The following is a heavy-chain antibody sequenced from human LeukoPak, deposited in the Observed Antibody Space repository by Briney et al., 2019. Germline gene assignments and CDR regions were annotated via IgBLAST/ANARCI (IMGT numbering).Heavy chain of an antibody. CDR1: GFTFSSYD. V-gene: IGHV3-30*18. CDR3: AKGYYDSSGFDY. D-gene: IGHD3-22*01. Sequence: PGGSLRLPCAASGFTFSSYDMHWVRQAPGKGLEWVAVISYDGSNKYYADSVKGRFTISRDNSKNTLYLQMNSLRAEDTAVYYCAKGYYDSSGFDYWGQGTLVTVSS. CDR2: ISYDGSNK. J-gene: IGHJ4*02.